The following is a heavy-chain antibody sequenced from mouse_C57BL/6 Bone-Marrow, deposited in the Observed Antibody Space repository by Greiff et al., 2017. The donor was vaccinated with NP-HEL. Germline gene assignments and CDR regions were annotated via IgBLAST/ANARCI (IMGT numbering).Heavy chain of an antibody. J-gene: IGHJ3*01. CDR3: ASYSNWFAY. CDR1: GFTFSDYG. Sequence: EVHLVESGGGLVKPGGSLKLSCAASGFTFSDYGMHWVRQAPEKGLEWVAYISSGSSTIYYADTVKGRFTISRDNAKNTLFLQMTSLRSEATAMYYCASYSNWFAYWGQGTLVTVSA. CDR2: ISSGSSTI. V-gene: IGHV5-17*01. D-gene: IGHD2-5*01.